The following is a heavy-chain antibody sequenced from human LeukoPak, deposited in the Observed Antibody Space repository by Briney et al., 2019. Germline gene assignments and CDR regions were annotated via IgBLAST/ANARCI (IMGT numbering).Heavy chain of an antibody. CDR2: ISSSGSTI. D-gene: IGHD2-2*01. J-gene: IGHJ4*02. Sequence: PGGSLRLSCAASGFTFSSYSMNWVRQAPGKGLEWVSYISSSGSTIYYADSVKGRFTISRDNAKNSLYLQMNSLRAEDTAVYYCARDRTRNGFHWGQGTLVTVSS. CDR1: GFTFSSYS. CDR3: ARDRTRNGFH. V-gene: IGHV3-48*04.